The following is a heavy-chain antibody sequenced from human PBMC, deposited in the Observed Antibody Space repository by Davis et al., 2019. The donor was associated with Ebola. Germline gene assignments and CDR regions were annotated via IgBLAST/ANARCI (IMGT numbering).Heavy chain of an antibody. D-gene: IGHD3-10*01. CDR1: GFTFSSYA. CDR3: TKGTQWFGELLDY. CDR2: ISGSGDNT. J-gene: IGHJ4*02. V-gene: IGHV3-23*01. Sequence: GESLKISCAASGFTFSSYAMNWVRQAPGKGLEWVSSISGSGDNTYYADSVKGRFTISRDNSKNTLYLQMNSLRAEDTAVYYCTKGTQWFGELLDYWGQGTLVTVSS.